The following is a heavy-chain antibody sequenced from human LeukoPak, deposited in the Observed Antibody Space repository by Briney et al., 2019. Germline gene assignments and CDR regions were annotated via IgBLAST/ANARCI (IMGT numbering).Heavy chain of an antibody. CDR1: GGSISSSGYY. CDR3: ARPRDGYYPMAFDI. V-gene: IGHV4-39*01. J-gene: IGHJ3*02. Sequence: PSETLSLTCTVSGGSISSSGYYWGWIRQPPGKGLEWIGSIFYSGTTYYKPSLKSRVSISVDTSKNQFSLKLSSVTAADTAVYYCARPRDGYYPMAFDIWGQGTMVTVSS. D-gene: IGHD5-24*01. CDR2: IFYSGTT.